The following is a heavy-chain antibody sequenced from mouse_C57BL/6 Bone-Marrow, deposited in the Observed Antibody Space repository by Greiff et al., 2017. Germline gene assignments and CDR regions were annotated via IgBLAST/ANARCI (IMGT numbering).Heavy chain of an antibody. CDR1: GYAFSSSW. J-gene: IGHJ2*01. D-gene: IGHD2-1*01. CDR3: ARSTIHFDY. V-gene: IGHV1-82*01. CDR2: IYPGDGDT. Sequence: VQWVESGPELVKPGASVKISCKASGYAFSSSWMNWVKQRPGKGLEWIGRIYPGDGDTNYNGKFKGKATLTADKSSSTAYMQLSSLTSEDSAVYFCARSTIHFDYWGQGTTLTVSS.